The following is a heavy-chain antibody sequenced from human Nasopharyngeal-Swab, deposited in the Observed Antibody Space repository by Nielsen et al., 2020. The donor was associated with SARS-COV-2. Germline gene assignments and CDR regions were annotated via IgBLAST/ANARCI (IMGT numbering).Heavy chain of an antibody. V-gene: IGHV1-69*10. Sequence: SVKASCKASGDTFSSHSISWVRQAPGQGLEWMGGIIPIFAIANYAQKFQGRVTITADKSTNTAYMELSSLRSEDTAVYYCAREGDTAMVTNYFDSWGQGTLVTVSS. CDR3: AREGDTAMVTNYFDS. D-gene: IGHD5-18*01. CDR1: GDTFSSHS. J-gene: IGHJ4*02. CDR2: IIPIFAIA.